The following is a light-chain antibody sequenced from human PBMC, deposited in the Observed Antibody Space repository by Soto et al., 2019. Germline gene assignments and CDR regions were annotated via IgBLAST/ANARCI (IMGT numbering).Light chain of an antibody. CDR1: SSDVGGYTY. V-gene: IGLV2-14*01. CDR2: EVT. CDR3: SSYTTSTSFIL. J-gene: IGLJ2*01. Sequence: QSVLTQPASVSGSPGQSITISCTGTSSDVGGYTYVSWYQQHPGKAPKLLVYEVTNRPSGVSTRFSGSKSGNTASLTISGLQAEDEAYYYCSSYTTSTSFILFGGGTKLTVL.